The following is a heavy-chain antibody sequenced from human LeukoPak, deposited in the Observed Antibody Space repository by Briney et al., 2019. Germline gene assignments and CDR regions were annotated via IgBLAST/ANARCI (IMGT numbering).Heavy chain of an antibody. CDR2: IYYSGST. CDR3: ARHIAGRFETHWFDP. J-gene: IGHJ5*02. CDR1: GGTFNEYY. V-gene: IGHV4-59*08. Sequence: SETLSLTCGVNGGTFNEYYWSWIRQPPGKGLEWIGYIYYSGSTKYNPSLKSRVTISVDTSKNQFSLKLSSVTAADTAVYYCARHIAGRFETHWFDPWGQGTLVAVSS. D-gene: IGHD6-13*01.